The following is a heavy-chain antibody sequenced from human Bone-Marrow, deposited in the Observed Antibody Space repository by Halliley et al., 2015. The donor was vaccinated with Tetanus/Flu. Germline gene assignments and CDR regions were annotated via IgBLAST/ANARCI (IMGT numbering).Heavy chain of an antibody. CDR2: MFYSGIT. CDR3: ARGGGNYYYALDV. V-gene: IGHV4-59*01. J-gene: IGHJ6*02. CDR1: GASITNYY. Sequence: TLSLTCTVPGASITNYYWSWIRQPPGKGLEWIGYMFYSGITSYTPSLQSRVTMSVDTSKKQISLELTSVTAADTAVYYCARGGGNYYYALDVWGQGTTVTVSS. D-gene: IGHD3-16*01.